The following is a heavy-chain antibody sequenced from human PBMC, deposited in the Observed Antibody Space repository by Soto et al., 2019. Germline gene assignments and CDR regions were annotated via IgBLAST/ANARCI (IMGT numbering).Heavy chain of an antibody. CDR3: ARSRSGAVPDSFGY. V-gene: IGHV3-30-3*01. J-gene: IGHJ4*02. D-gene: IGHD3-3*01. CDR1: GFMFNRYA. Sequence: QVQLVESGGRVVQPGRSLRLSCAASGFMFNRYAIHWVRRIPGKGLEWVAVISKDGSVQYYADSVRGRFFISRDKSKDTVYLEMNSLRVEDTALFFCARSRSGAVPDSFGYWGQVTPVAVSS. CDR2: ISKDGSVQ.